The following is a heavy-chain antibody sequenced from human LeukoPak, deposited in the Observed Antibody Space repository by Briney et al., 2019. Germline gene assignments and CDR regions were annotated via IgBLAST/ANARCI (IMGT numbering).Heavy chain of an antibody. J-gene: IGHJ4*02. D-gene: IGHD2-2*01. CDR2: MNPNSGNT. Sequence: ASVKVSCKASGYTFTSYDINWVRQATGQGLEWMGWMNPNSGNTGYARKFQGRVTMTRNTSISTAYMELSSLRSEDTAVYYCARTRHPTDIVVVPAAMGYWGQGTLVTVSS. CDR1: GYTFTSYD. V-gene: IGHV1-8*01. CDR3: ARTRHPTDIVVVPAAMGY.